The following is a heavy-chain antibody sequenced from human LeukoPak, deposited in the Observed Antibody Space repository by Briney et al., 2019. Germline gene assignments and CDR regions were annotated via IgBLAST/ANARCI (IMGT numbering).Heavy chain of an antibody. CDR3: ARPSGGQEHY. J-gene: IGHJ4*02. CDR2: IYPDDSDT. V-gene: IGHV5-51*01. D-gene: IGHD3-16*01. Sequence: GESLKISCKGSGYNFSTYWIGWVRQMPGKGLEWMGIIYPDDSDTRYSPSFQGQVTISADKSISTIYLQWSSLKASDTAMYYCARPSGGQEHYWGQGTLVTVSS. CDR1: GYNFSTYW.